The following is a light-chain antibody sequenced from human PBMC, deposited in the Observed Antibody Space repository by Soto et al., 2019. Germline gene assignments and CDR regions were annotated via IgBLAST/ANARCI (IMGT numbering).Light chain of an antibody. CDR1: QSVSSSY. CDR2: GAS. V-gene: IGKV3-20*01. J-gene: IGKJ2*01. CDR3: QQYGSYKRT. Sequence: EIVLTQSPGTLVLSPGERATLSCRARQSVSSSYLAWYQQKPGQAPRLLIYGASSRATGIPDRFSGSGSGTDFTLTISRLEPEDFAVYYCQQYGSYKRTFGQGTKLEIK.